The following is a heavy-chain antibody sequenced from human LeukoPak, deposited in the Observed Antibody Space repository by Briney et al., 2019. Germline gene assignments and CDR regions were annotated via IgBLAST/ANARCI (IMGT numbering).Heavy chain of an antibody. D-gene: IGHD2-15*01. V-gene: IGHV4-34*01. CDR3: ARNSCSGGSCYENRGYFDY. CDR2: INHSGST. Sequence: SETLSLTCAVYGGSFSGYYWSWIRQPPGKGLEWIGEINHSGSTNYNPSLKSRVTISVDTSKNQFSLKLSSVTAADTAVYYCARNSCSGGSCYENRGYFDYWGQGTLVTVSS. J-gene: IGHJ4*02. CDR1: GGSFSGYY.